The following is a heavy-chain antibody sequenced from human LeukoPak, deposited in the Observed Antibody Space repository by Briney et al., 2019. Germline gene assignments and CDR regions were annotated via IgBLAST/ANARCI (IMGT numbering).Heavy chain of an antibody. CDR2: IISSGSTI. J-gene: IGHJ4*02. D-gene: IGHD3-10*01. CDR1: GFTFSDYY. Sequence: GESLKISCAGSGFTFSDYYMSWIRQAPGKGLEWISYIISSGSTIYYADSAKGRFTISRDNAKNSLYLQMNSLRAEDTAVYYCARKPGAVDYWGQGTLVTVSS. V-gene: IGHV3-11*04. CDR3: ARKPGAVDY.